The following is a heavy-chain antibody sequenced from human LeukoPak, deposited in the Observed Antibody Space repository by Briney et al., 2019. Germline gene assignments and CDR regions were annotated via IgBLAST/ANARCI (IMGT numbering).Heavy chain of an antibody. Sequence: GGSLRLSCAASGYTFSSHWMSRVRQAPGTGLEWVANIKEDGSEKYYVDSVKGRFTISRDNAKNSLYLQMNSLRAEDTAVYYCARNRLNIDYWGQGILVTVSS. CDR3: ARNRLNIDY. CDR2: IKEDGSEK. V-gene: IGHV3-7*01. D-gene: IGHD1-14*01. J-gene: IGHJ4*02. CDR1: GYTFSSHW.